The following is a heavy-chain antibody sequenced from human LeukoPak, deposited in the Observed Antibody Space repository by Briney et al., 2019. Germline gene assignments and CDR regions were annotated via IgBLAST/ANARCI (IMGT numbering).Heavy chain of an antibody. V-gene: IGHV3-33*06. Sequence: GGSLRLSCAASGFTFSSYGMHWVRQAPGKGLEWVAVIWYDGSNKYYADSVKGRFTISRDNSKNTLYLQMNSLRAEDTAVYYCAKDLGVVATMNFDYWGQGTLVTVSS. CDR2: IWYDGSNK. CDR1: GFTFSSYG. CDR3: AKDLGVVATMNFDY. D-gene: IGHD5-12*01. J-gene: IGHJ4*02.